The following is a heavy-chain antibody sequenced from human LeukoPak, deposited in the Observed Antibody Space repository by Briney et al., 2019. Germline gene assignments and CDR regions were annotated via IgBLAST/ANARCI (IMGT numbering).Heavy chain of an antibody. CDR3: ARDTDGSLDY. J-gene: IGHJ4*02. D-gene: IGHD1-26*01. CDR1: GFTFTNSW. V-gene: IGHV3-7*01. CDR2: IKQDGSTK. Sequence: GGSLRLSCAASGFTFTNSWMAWVRQSPGKGLEWVANIKQDGSTKHYADSLKGRFTISRDNPKNSLYLQMNSLRADDTVVYYCARDTDGSLDYWGQGILVTVAS.